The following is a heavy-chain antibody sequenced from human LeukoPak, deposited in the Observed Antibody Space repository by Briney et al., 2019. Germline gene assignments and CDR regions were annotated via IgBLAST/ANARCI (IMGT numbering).Heavy chain of an antibody. Sequence: PSETLSLTCTVSGSSMTNYHWTWIRQSPGKAPEYIGYIYNIETTNYNPSLKSRVTVSVDMSKKQCSLRLNSVTAADTAVYYCARGSDGYRFDPWGQGILVTVSS. D-gene: IGHD5-18*01. CDR2: IYNIETT. V-gene: IGHV4-59*01. CDR1: GSSMTNYH. CDR3: ARGSDGYRFDP. J-gene: IGHJ5*02.